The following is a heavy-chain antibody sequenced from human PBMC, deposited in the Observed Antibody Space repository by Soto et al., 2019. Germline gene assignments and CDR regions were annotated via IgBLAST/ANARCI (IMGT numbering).Heavy chain of an antibody. CDR2: ISSSSSTI. V-gene: IGHV3-48*02. CDR1: GFTFSSYS. J-gene: IGHJ3*02. D-gene: IGHD2-15*01. Sequence: PGGSLRLSCAASGFTFSSYSMNWVRQAPGKGMEWVSYISSSSSTIYYADSVKGRFTISRDNAKNSLYLQMNSLRDEDTAVYYCASYCQEGGGRAYDAFVIWGQGTMVTVS. CDR3: ASYCQEGGGRAYDAFVI.